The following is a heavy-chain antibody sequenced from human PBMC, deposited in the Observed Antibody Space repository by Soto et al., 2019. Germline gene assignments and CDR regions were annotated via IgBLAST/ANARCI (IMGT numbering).Heavy chain of an antibody. V-gene: IGHV3-33*08. J-gene: IGHJ5*01. Sequence: GGSLRLSCTASGFTFSSFGMNWVRQAPCKGLEWVALIWYDGSKEYYADSVKGRFTISRDDSKNTVYLQMDSLRAEDTAVYYCTREGTFGSGSNEAWFDPWGQGT. CDR2: IWYDGSKE. D-gene: IGHD6-25*01. CDR1: GFTFSSFG. CDR3: TREGTFGSGSNEAWFDP.